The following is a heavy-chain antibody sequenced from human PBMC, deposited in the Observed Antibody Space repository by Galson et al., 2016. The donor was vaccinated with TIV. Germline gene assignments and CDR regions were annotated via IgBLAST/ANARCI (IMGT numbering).Heavy chain of an antibody. J-gene: IGHJ4*02. CDR3: SSVALFPGLSLDN. CDR1: GDSLSDLS. D-gene: IGHD2/OR15-2a*01. CDR2: FDPEQHKK. Sequence: SVKVSCKVSGDSLSDLSMHWVRQAPGKGLEWMGGFDPEQHKKIYAQKLQGRVTLTEDTSTDTAFLELSSLSFEDTAVYYCSSVALFPGLSLDNWCQGTLVIVSS. V-gene: IGHV1-24*01.